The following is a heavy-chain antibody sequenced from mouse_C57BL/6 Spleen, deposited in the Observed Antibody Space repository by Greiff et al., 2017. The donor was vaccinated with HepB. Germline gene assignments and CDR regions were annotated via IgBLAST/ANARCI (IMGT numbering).Heavy chain of an antibody. CDR2: IDPNSGGT. CDR1: GYTFTSYW. Sequence: QVQLKQPGAELVKPGASVKLSCKASGYTFTSYWMHWVKQRPGRGLEWIGRIDPNSGGTKYNEKFKSKATLTVDKPSSTAYMQLSSLTSEDSAVYYCARREGAYYSNPFYYFDYWGQGTTLTVSS. D-gene: IGHD2-5*01. V-gene: IGHV1-72*01. J-gene: IGHJ2*01. CDR3: ARREGAYYSNPFYYFDY.